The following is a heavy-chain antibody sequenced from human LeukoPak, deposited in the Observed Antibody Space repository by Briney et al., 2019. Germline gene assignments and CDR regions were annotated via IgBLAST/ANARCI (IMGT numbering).Heavy chain of an antibody. J-gene: IGHJ4*02. CDR1: DGSITRSSYY. D-gene: IGHD3-10*01. CDR2: IDNSGTT. Sequence: SETLSLTCSVSDGSITRSSYYWGWIRQSPGKGLEWIGIIDNSGTTDYNPSLKSRVTISVDTSKNQFSLKLSSVTAADTAVYYCASLKKVTMVRGVIKVFDYWGQGTLVTVSS. V-gene: IGHV4-39*07. CDR3: ASLKKVTMVRGVIKVFDY.